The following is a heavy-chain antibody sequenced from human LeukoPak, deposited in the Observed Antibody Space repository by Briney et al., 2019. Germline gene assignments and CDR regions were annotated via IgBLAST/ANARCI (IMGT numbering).Heavy chain of an antibody. D-gene: IGHD3-16*02. CDR3: AEASDHDWGGYRWDAFDF. J-gene: IGHJ3*01. CDR2: TSSSGSYI. V-gene: IGHV3-21*01. CDR1: TFTFSSYT. Sequence: GGSLRLSCAASTFTFSSYTMNWVRQAPGTGLEWVSSTSSSGSYIYYADSLKGRFTVSRDNARKSLYLQMNSLRAEDTAVYYCAEASDHDWGGYRWDAFDFWGQGTMVTVSS.